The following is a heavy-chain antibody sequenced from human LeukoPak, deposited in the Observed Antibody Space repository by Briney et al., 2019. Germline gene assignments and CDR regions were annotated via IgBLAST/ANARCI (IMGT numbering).Heavy chain of an antibody. Sequence: PSETLSLTCTVSGGSISSSSYYWGWIRQPPGKGLEWIGSIYYSGSTYYNPSLKSRVTMSVDTSKNQFSLKLSSVTAADTAVYYCAREIAAAKFDYWGQGTLVTVSS. CDR2: IYYSGST. CDR3: AREIAAAKFDY. J-gene: IGHJ4*02. CDR1: GGSISSSSYY. V-gene: IGHV4-39*07. D-gene: IGHD6-13*01.